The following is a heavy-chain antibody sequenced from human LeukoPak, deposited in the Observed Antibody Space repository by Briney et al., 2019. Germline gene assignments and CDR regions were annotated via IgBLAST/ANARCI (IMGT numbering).Heavy chain of an antibody. D-gene: IGHD2-2*01. V-gene: IGHV1-2*04. CDR3: ARDNGYCSSTSCLNAFDI. CDR2: INPNSGGT. CDR1: GYTFTGYY. J-gene: IGHJ3*02. Sequence: ASVKVSCKASGYTFTGYYMHWVRQAPGQGLEWMGWINPNSGGTNYAQKFQGWVTMTRDTSNSTAYMELSRLRSDDPAAYYCARDNGYCSSTSCLNAFDIWGQGTMVTVSS.